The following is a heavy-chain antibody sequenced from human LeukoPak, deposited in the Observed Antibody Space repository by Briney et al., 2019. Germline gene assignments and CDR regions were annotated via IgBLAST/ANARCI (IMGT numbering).Heavy chain of an antibody. V-gene: IGHV3-30*03. Sequence: TGRSLRLSCAASGFTFSTYGMHWVRQAPGKGLEWVAILSRDGSDKYYADSVKGRFTISRDKSKNTLYLQMNSLRAEDTAVYYCATATGGDAGGDCYYYYGMDVWGQGSTVTVSS. J-gene: IGHJ6*02. D-gene: IGHD2-21*02. CDR1: GFTFSTYG. CDR3: ATATGGDAGGDCYYYYGMDV. CDR2: LSRDGSDK.